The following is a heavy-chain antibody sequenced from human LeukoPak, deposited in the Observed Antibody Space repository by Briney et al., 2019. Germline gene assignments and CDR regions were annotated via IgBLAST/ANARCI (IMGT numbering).Heavy chain of an antibody. J-gene: IGHJ4*02. CDR1: GGSISSGSYY. D-gene: IGHD3-10*01. V-gene: IGHV4-61*02. Sequence: SQTLSLTCTVSGGSISSGSYYWSWIRQPAGKGLEWIGRIYTSGSTNYNPSLKSRVTISVDTSKNQFSLNLTSVTAADTAVYYCARDRSPGVVRGAYFDSWGQGTLVTVSS. CDR2: IYTSGST. CDR3: ARDRSPGVVRGAYFDS.